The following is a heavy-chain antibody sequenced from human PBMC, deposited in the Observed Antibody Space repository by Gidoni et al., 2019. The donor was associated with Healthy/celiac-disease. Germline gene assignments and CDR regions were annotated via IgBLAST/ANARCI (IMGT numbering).Heavy chain of an antibody. J-gene: IGHJ6*02. CDR3: ARPLTTVTTGGYYYYYYGMDV. V-gene: IGHV3-48*02. CDR2: ISSSSSTI. CDR1: GFTFTSYS. Sequence: EVQLVESGGGLVQPGGSLRLSCAASGFTFTSYSMNWFRHAPGTGLEWVSYISSSSSTIYYADSVKGRFTISRDNAKNSLYLQMNSLRDEDTAVYYCARPLTTVTTGGYYYYYYGMDVWGQGTTVTVSS. D-gene: IGHD4-4*01.